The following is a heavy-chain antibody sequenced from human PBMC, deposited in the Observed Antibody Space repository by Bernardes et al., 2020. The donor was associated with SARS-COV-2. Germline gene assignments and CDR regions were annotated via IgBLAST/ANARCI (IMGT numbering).Heavy chain of an antibody. Sequence: GGSLRLSCAASGFTFSSYGMHWVRQAPGKGLEWVAVIWYDGSNKYYADSVKGRFTISRDNSKNTLYLQMNSLRAEDTAVYYCARGTNTAIKTGIYGMDVWGQGTTVTVSS. J-gene: IGHJ6*02. CDR2: IWYDGSNK. D-gene: IGHD5-18*01. V-gene: IGHV3-33*01. CDR3: ARGTNTAIKTGIYGMDV. CDR1: GFTFSSYG.